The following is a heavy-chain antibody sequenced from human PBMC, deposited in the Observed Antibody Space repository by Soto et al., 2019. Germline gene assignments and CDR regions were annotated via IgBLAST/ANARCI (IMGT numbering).Heavy chain of an antibody. D-gene: IGHD2-15*01. CDR1: GGNLSRYA. V-gene: IGHV1-69*06. CDR3: ASRPPGIGVVAATHPCYYCGMDV. Sequence: KVCCKASGGNLSRYAISWVRQAPRQGLESMGGVVPIFDTANHAPKLQGRETSSGDKCTGTAKRELSSRRSEDTAVYYCASRPPGIGVVAATHPCYYCGMDVWGEGXTVTVSS. CDR2: VVPIFDTA. J-gene: IGHJ6*01.